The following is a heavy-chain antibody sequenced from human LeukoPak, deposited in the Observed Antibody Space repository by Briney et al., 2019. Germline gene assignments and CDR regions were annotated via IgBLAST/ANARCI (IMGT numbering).Heavy chain of an antibody. CDR1: GYTFTGYY. V-gene: IGHV1-2*02. CDR3: ARMDDNGDY. J-gene: IGHJ4*02. Sequence: ASVKVSCKASGYTFTGYYIHWVRQAPGQRVEWMGWINPNSGGTYYAQKFQGRVTMTRDTSISTAYMELTRPTSDDTAVYYCARMDDNGDYWGQGTLVTVSS. CDR2: INPNSGGT. D-gene: IGHD1-1*01.